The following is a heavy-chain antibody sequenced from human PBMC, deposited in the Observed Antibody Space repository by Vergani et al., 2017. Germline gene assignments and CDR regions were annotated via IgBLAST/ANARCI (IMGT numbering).Heavy chain of an antibody. CDR3: ARGAKYCSSTSCYTSPDDC. Sequence: QVQLQQWGAGLLKPSETLSLTCAVYGGSFSGYYWSWIRQPPGKGLEWIGEINHSGSTNYNPSLKSRVTISVDTSKNQFSLKLSSVTAADTTVYYCARGAKYCSSTSCYTSPDDCWGQGTLVAVSS. CDR2: INHSGST. D-gene: IGHD2-2*02. CDR1: GGSFSGYY. J-gene: IGHJ4*02. V-gene: IGHV4-34*01.